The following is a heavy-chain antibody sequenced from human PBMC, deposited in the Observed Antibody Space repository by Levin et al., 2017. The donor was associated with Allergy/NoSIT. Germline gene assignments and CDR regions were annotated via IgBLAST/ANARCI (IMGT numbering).Heavy chain of an antibody. D-gene: IGHD3-9*01. J-gene: IGHJ3*02. CDR3: ARHKGFEAGYYYDAFDI. CDR1: GGSISSSSYY. Sequence: NSSETLSLTCTVSGGSISSSSYYWGWIRQPPGKGLEWIGSIYYSGSTYYNPSLKSRVTISVDTSKNQFSLKLSSVTAADTAVYYCARHKGFEAGYYYDAFDIWGQGTMVTVSS. V-gene: IGHV4-39*01. CDR2: IYYSGST.